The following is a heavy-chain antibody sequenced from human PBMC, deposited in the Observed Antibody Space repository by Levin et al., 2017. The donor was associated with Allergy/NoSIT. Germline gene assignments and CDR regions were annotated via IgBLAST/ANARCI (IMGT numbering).Heavy chain of an antibody. CDR2: NFKSGST. CDR1: GGSLSDYY. V-gene: IGHV4-59*01. D-gene: IGHD5-24*01. Sequence: PSETLSLTCTVSGGSLSDYYWSWIRQPPGKGLEWIGVNFKSGSTTYNPSLQSRVTISVDTSKNQLSLSLSSVTAADTAVYFCVRGKDAYKTGYWGQGTLVTVSS. J-gene: IGHJ4*02. CDR3: VRGKDAYKTGY.